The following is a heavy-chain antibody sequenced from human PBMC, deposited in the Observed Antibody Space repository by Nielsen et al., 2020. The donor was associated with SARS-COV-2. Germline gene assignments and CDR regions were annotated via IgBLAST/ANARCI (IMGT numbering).Heavy chain of an antibody. D-gene: IGHD4-23*01. CDR3: AGTYGGNPLDY. CDR1: GGSISSSSYY. CDR2: IYYSGST. Sequence: SETLSLTCTVSGGSISSSSYYWGWIRQPPGKGLEWIGYIYYSGSTNYNPSLKSRVTISVDTSKNQFSLKLSSVTAADTAVYYCAGTYGGNPLDYWGQGTLVTVSS. V-gene: IGHV4-61*05. J-gene: IGHJ4*02.